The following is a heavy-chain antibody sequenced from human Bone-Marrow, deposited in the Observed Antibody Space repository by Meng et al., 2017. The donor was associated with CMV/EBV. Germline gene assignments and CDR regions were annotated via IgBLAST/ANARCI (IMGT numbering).Heavy chain of an antibody. V-gene: IGHV4-59*01. CDR1: GGSISSYY. D-gene: IGHD2-2*02. J-gene: IGHJ6*02. CDR2: IYYSGST. Sequence: SETLSLTCTVSGGSISSYYWSWIRQPPGKGLEWIGYIYYSGSTNYNPSLKSRVTISVDTSKNQFSLKLSSVTAADTAVYYCARDRPYCSGTSCYTRNVLEWLFGMDVWGQGTTVTVSS. CDR3: ARDRPYCSGTSCYTRNVLEWLFGMDV.